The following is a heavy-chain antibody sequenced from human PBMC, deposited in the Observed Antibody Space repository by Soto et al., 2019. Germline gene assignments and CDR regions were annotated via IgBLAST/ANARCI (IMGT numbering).Heavy chain of an antibody. CDR3: ARVNYGDYYYGMDV. Sequence: SETLSLTCTVSGGSINYSYWTWIRQPPGKGLEWIGYISYTGSANYNASLKSRLTISVDTSKNQFSLKLSSVTAADTALYYCARVNYGDYYYGMDVWGQGTTVTVSS. CDR2: ISYTGSA. D-gene: IGHD4-17*01. V-gene: IGHV4-59*01. J-gene: IGHJ6*02. CDR1: GGSINYSY.